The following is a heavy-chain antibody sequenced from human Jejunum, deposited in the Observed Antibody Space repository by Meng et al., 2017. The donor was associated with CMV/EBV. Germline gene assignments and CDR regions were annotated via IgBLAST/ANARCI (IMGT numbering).Heavy chain of an antibody. V-gene: IGHV3-20*03. D-gene: IGHD3-22*01. CDR2: IGWNGGA. CDR1: GFTFEEYA. Sequence: SGFTFEEYARAEVRQVPGKGLEWVSSIGWNGGARYAESVKGRFIISRDNAKNSLSLQMNSLRVEDTAFYYCARVASYYSTSGKFDYWGQGALVTVSS. CDR3: ARVASYYSTSGKFDY. J-gene: IGHJ4*02.